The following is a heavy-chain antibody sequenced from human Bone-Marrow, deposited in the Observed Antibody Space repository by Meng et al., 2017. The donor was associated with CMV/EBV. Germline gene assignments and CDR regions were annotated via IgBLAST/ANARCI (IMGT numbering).Heavy chain of an antibody. J-gene: IGHJ6*02. CDR2: INPSGGST. D-gene: IGHD4-11*01. Sequence: ASVKVSCKASGYTFTSHFMHWVRQAPGQGLEWMGIINPSGGSTTYAQKFQGRVTVTRDTSTSTVYMELSSMRFDDTAGYYCAREPPTVSPNRDKLYYYGMDVWGQGTTVTVSS. CDR3: AREPPTVSPNRDKLYYYGMDV. V-gene: IGHV1-46*01. CDR1: GYTFTSHF.